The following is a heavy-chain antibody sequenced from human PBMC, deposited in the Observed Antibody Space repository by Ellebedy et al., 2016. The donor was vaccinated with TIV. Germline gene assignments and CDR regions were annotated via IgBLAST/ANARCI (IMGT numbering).Heavy chain of an antibody. CDR2: ISSSSTI. Sequence: GGSLRLSCAASGFTFSDYYMSWIRQAPGKGLEWVSYISSSSTIYYADSVKGRFTISRDNAKNSLYLQMNSLRDEDTAVYYCARVEGYCSGGSCYSAHLFDYWGQGTLVTVSS. V-gene: IGHV3-69-1*01. CDR3: ARVEGYCSGGSCYSAHLFDY. J-gene: IGHJ4*02. CDR1: GFTFSDYY. D-gene: IGHD2-15*01.